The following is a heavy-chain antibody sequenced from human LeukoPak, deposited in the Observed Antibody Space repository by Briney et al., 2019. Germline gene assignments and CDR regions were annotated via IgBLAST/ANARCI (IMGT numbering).Heavy chain of an antibody. Sequence: GESLKISCKGSGYSFTSYWIAWVRQMPGKGLEWMGIIYPGDSDTRYSPSFQGQVTISADKSISTAYLQWSSLKASDTAMYYCARPETGTNLFADYWGQGTLVTVSP. CDR2: IYPGDSDT. CDR1: GYSFTSYW. V-gene: IGHV5-51*01. J-gene: IGHJ4*02. D-gene: IGHD1-7*01. CDR3: ARPETGTNLFADY.